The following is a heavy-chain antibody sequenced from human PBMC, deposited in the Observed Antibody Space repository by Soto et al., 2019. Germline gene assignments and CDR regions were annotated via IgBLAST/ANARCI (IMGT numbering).Heavy chain of an antibody. J-gene: IGHJ5*02. CDR1: GASISSYF. CDR2: IYYNGNT. CDR3: ARSVFP. V-gene: IGHV4-59*12. Sequence: SETLSLTCTVSGASISSYFLSWIRHPPGKGLEWIGFIYYNGNTNQNPSLKSRVIISVDTSKNQFSLKLSSVTAADTAVYYCARSVFPWGQGTLVTVSS.